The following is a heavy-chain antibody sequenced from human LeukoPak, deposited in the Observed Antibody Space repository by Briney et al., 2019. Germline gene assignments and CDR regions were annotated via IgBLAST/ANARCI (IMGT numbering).Heavy chain of an antibody. CDR1: GFTFSHYG. D-gene: IGHD4-11*01. Sequence: GWLMRLSCVASGFTFSHYGFHWVRQAPGKGLEWVAVISSDGSTKYYGDSVKGRFIIYRDDSQNTVYLQMNSLRAEDTGVYYCAEDAQRGFDYSNSLEYWGQGSLVT. CDR3: AEDAQRGFDYSNSLEY. J-gene: IGHJ4*02. V-gene: IGHV3-33*06. CDR2: ISSDGSTK.